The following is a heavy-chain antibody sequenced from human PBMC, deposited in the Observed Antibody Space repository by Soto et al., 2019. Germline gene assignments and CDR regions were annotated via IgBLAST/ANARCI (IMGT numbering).Heavy chain of an antibody. D-gene: IGHD2-15*01. CDR2: IYWDDDK. Sequence: QITLKESGPTLVKPTQTLTLTCTCSGFSLSTSGVGVAWIRQPPGKALEWLALIYWDDDKRHRPSLETRLTVNKDTSKNQVVLSMTNMDSVDTATYYCAYLPCSGGSCYWFSYSGMDVWGQGTTVTVSS. CDR1: GFSLSTSGVG. CDR3: AYLPCSGGSCYWFSYSGMDV. J-gene: IGHJ6*02. V-gene: IGHV2-5*02.